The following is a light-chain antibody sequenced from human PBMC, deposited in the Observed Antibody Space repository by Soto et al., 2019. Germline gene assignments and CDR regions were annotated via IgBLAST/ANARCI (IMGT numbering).Light chain of an antibody. CDR2: DTS. Sequence: EIVLTQSPATLSLSPGERATLSCRASQSVGRSLAWYQQKPGQAPRLLIYDTSNRATGIPARFSGSGSGTDSTLTISSLEPEDFAVYYCQHRANWPLTFGGGTKVDIK. CDR3: QHRANWPLT. CDR1: QSVGRS. J-gene: IGKJ4*01. V-gene: IGKV3-11*01.